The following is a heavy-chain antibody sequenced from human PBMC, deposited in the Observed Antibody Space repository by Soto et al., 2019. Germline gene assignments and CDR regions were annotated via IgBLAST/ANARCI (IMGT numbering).Heavy chain of an antibody. CDR2: IYWNDDK. CDR1: GLSLRNSGVG. V-gene: IGHV2-5*01. D-gene: IGHD3-22*01. CDR3: AHRQVYYDGSGSDAFDI. Sequence: SCPTLVNPTQTLTLACTFSGLSLRNSGVGVGWIRQPPGKALEWLALIYWNDDKRDSPSLNSRLTITKDTSKNQVVFTMTNIDPVDTATYYYAHRQVYYDGSGSDAFDIWVQGTMVTVS. J-gene: IGHJ3*02.